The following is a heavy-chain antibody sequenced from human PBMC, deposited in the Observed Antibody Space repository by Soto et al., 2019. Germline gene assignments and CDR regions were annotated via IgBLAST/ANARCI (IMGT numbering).Heavy chain of an antibody. CDR2: IYYSGST. J-gene: IGHJ6*03. CDR3: ARRIGDCWSGYYGPHYYYYMDV. CDR1: GGSISSSSYY. Sequence: QLQLQESGPGLVKHSETLSLTCTVSGGSISSSSYYWGWIRQPPGKGLEWIGNIYYSGSTHYNPLHKSRAHIFQDKSKNQCPLKLSSVTAADTAVYYCARRIGDCWSGYYGPHYYYYMDVWGKGTTVTVSS. V-gene: IGHV4-39*01. D-gene: IGHD3-3*01.